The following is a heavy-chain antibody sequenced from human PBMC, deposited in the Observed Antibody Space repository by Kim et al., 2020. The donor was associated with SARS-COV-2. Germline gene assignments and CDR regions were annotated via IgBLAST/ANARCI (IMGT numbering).Heavy chain of an antibody. CDR3: AKDKKVERGYSGYDIGGPFDY. Sequence: GGSLRLSCAASGFTFDDYAMHWVRQAPGKGLEWVSGISWNSGSIGYADSVKGRFTISRDNAKNSLYLQMNSLRAEDTALYYCAKDKKVERGYSGYDIGGPFDYWGQGTLVTVSS. J-gene: IGHJ4*02. CDR1: GFTFDDYA. D-gene: IGHD5-12*01. V-gene: IGHV3-9*01. CDR2: ISWNSGSI.